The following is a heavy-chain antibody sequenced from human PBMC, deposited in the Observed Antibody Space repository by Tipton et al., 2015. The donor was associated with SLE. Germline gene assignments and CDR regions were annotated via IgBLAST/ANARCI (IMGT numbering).Heavy chain of an antibody. CDR3: ARVANVDIVTTPAFDI. D-gene: IGHD5-12*01. CDR1: GYSISSGYY. Sequence: TLSLTCAVSGYSISSGYYWGWIRQPPGKGLEWIGSIYHSGSTYYNPSLKSRVTISVDTSKNQFSLKLSSVTAADTAVYYCARVANVDIVTTPAFDIWGQGTMVTVSS. J-gene: IGHJ3*02. CDR2: IYHSGST. V-gene: IGHV4-38-2*01.